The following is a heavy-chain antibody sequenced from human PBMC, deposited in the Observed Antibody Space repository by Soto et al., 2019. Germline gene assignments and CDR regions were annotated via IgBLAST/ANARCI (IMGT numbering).Heavy chain of an antibody. V-gene: IGHV3-23*01. CDR1: GITLSSYA. CDR3: AKEQNSGTYRFYFDY. D-gene: IGHD1-26*01. Sequence: GGSLRLSCAASGITLSSYAMSWVRQAPGKGPEWVSGISASGGSISYADSVKGRFTISRDNSKNTLYLQMNGLRADDTAVYHCAKEQNSGTYRFYFDYWGQGALVTVSS. CDR2: ISASGGSI. J-gene: IGHJ4*02.